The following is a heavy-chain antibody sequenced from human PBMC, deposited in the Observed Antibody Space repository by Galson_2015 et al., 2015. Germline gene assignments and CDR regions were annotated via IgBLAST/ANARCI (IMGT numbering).Heavy chain of an antibody. D-gene: IGHD4-11*01. J-gene: IGHJ3*02. Sequence: SLRLSCAASGFTFSDYYMNWIRQAPGKGLEWVSYISSSGSTMYHADSVKGRFTISRDNAKNSLYLQMNSLRAEDTAIYYCARGAYGRTTDAFEIWGQGTMVTVSS. CDR2: ISSSGSTM. CDR3: ARGAYGRTTDAFEI. V-gene: IGHV3-11*01. CDR1: GFTFSDYY.